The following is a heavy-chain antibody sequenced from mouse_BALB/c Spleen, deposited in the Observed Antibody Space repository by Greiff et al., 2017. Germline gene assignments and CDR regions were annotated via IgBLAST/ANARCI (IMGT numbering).Heavy chain of an antibody. D-gene: IGHD2-2*01. CDR1: GFTFSSYG. CDR3: ARGLYYYAMDY. CDR2: INSNGGST. Sequence: EVQRVESGGGLVQPGGSLKLSCAASGFTFSSYGMSWVRQTPDKRLELVATINSNGGSTYYPDSVKGRFTISRDNAKNTLYLQMSSLKSEDTAMYYCARGLYYYAMDYWGQGTSVTVSS. J-gene: IGHJ4*01. V-gene: IGHV5-6-3*01.